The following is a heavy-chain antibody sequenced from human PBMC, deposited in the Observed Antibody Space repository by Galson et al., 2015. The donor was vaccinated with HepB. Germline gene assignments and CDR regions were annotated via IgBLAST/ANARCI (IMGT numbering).Heavy chain of an antibody. V-gene: IGHV1-69*13. CDR1: GGTFSSYA. Sequence: SVKVSCKASGGTFSSYAISWVRQAPGQGLEWMGGIIPIFGTANYAQKFQGRVTITADESTSTAYMELSSLRSEDTAVYYCARGGYYYDSSGYYTPRDFDYWGQGTLVTASS. D-gene: IGHD3-22*01. CDR3: ARGGYYYDSSGYYTPRDFDY. J-gene: IGHJ4*02. CDR2: IIPIFGTA.